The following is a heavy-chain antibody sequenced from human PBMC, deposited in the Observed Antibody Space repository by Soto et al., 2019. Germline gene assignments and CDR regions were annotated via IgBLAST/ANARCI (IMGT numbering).Heavy chain of an antibody. D-gene: IGHD3-22*01. CDR2: ISSSSSYT. CDR3: ARAAYYYDSSGYYQASFDY. CDR1: GFTFSDYY. V-gene: IGHV3-11*06. Sequence: QVQLVESGGGLVKPGGSLRLSCAASGFTFSDYYMSWIRQAPGKGLEWVSYISSSSSYTNYADSVKGRFTISRDNAKNSLYLQMNSLRAEDTAVYYCARAAYYYDSSGYYQASFDYWGQGTLVTVSS. J-gene: IGHJ4*02.